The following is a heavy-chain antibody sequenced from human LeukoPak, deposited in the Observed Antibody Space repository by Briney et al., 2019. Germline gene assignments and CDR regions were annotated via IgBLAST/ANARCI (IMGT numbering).Heavy chain of an antibody. V-gene: IGHV3-23*01. Sequence: QPGGSLRLSCAASGFTFSSYAMSWVRLAPGKGLEWVSAISGSGGSTYYADSVKGRFTISRDNSKNTLYLQMNSLRAEDTAVYYCVRTMVRGVISYYFDYWGQGTLVTVSS. CDR2: ISGSGGST. CDR3: VRTMVRGVISYYFDY. D-gene: IGHD3-10*01. J-gene: IGHJ4*02. CDR1: GFTFSSYA.